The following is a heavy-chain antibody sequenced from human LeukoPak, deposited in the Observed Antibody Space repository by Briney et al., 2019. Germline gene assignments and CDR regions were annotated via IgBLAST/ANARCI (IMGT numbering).Heavy chain of an antibody. J-gene: IGHJ1*01. CDR2: IWYDGSNK. CDR3: AKDKGSYYDILTGYYTSAEYFQH. V-gene: IGHV3-33*06. D-gene: IGHD3-9*01. Sequence: GGSLRLSCAASGFTFSSYGMHWVRQAPGKGLEWVAVIWYDGSNKYYADSVKGRFTISRDNSKNTLYLQMNSLRAEDTAVYYRAKDKGSYYDILTGYYTSAEYFQHWGQGTLVTVSS. CDR1: GFTFSSYG.